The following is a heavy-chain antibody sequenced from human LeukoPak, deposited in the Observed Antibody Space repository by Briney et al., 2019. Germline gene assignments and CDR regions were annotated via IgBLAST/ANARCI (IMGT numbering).Heavy chain of an antibody. V-gene: IGHV3-53*01. CDR1: GFNVSRNY. CDR3: ARYDGGSGPFDY. Sequence: GGSLRLSCAASGFNVSRNYMSWVRRAPGKGLECVSVLNSGGTTYYADSVKGRFTNSRDNSKNTLYLQMNSLRAEDTAVYYCARYDGGSGPFDYWGQGTLVTVSS. CDR2: LNSGGTT. D-gene: IGHD3-10*01. J-gene: IGHJ4*02.